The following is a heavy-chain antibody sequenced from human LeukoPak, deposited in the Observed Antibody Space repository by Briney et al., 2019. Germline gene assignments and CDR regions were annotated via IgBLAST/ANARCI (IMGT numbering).Heavy chain of an antibody. CDR3: AKSPGRDSSGHTNYYFDY. CDR1: GFTFSSSS. Sequence: PGWSLRLSCAASGFTFSSSSMNWVRQAPGKGLEWVSSISSSSSYIYYADSVKGRFTISRDNAKNSLYLQMNSLRAEDTAVYYCAKSPGRDSSGHTNYYFDYWGQGTLVTVSS. J-gene: IGHJ4*02. D-gene: IGHD3-22*01. V-gene: IGHV3-21*01. CDR2: ISSSSSYI.